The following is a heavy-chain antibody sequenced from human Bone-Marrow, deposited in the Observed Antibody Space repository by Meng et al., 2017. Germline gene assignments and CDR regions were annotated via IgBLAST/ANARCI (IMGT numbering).Heavy chain of an antibody. CDR1: GYNFPDYY. CDR2: INPKSGDT. CDR3: ARVRLGYSSSWYF. J-gene: IGHJ4*02. V-gene: IGHV1-2*06. Sequence: ASVKVSCKPSGYNFPDYYIHWVRRAPGQGLEWMGRINPKSGDTHYAQKFQARVTMTGDTSISTAYMELSGLRSDDTAVYYCARVRLGYSSSWYFWGQGTLVTVSS. D-gene: IGHD6-13*01.